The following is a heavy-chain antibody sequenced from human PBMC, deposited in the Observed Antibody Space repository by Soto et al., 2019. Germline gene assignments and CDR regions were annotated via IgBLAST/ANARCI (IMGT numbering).Heavy chain of an antibody. CDR2: IRSKANSYAT. D-gene: IGHD7-27*01. J-gene: IGHJ4*02. CDR3: TRLYAGEGCDY. V-gene: IGHV3-73*01. CDR1: GFTFSGSA. Sequence: QAGGSLRLSCAASGFTFSGSAMHWVRQASGKGLEWVGRIRSKANSYATAYAASVKGRFTISRDDSKNTAYLQMNSLKTEDTAVYYCTRLYAGEGCDYWGQGTLVTVSS.